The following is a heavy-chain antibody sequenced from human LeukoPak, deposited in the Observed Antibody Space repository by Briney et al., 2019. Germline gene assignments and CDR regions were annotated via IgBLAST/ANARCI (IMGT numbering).Heavy chain of an antibody. CDR2: IYYSGST. J-gene: IGHJ6*02. CDR3: ARCNSRDYYYGVDV. V-gene: IGHV4-59*01. CDR1: GGSLGTYY. D-gene: IGHD4-11*01. Sequence: PSETLSLTCTVSGGSLGTYYWSWIRQPPGQGLEWIGYIYYSGSTNSNPSLKSRATLSVDTSKNHLSLQLTSVTAADTAVYYCARCNSRDYYYGVDVWGPGITVTVSS.